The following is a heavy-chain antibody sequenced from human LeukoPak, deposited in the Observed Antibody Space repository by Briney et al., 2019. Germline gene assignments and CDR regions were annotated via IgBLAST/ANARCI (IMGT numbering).Heavy chain of an antibody. CDR1: GFTFSSYA. CDR3: ATRRDYVWGNYRN. Sequence: GGSLRLSCAASGFTFSSYAMSWVRQAPGKGLEWVSAISGSGGSTYYADSVKGRFTISRDNSKNTLYLQMNSLRAEDTAVYYCATRRDYVWGNYRNWGQGTLVTVSS. J-gene: IGHJ4*02. CDR2: ISGSGGST. V-gene: IGHV3-23*01. D-gene: IGHD3-16*01.